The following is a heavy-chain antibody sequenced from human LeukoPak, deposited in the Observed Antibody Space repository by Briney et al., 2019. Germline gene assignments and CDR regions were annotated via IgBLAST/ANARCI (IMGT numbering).Heavy chain of an antibody. CDR1: GFTFSSYA. CDR2: IGGRDGST. D-gene: IGHD3-10*01. V-gene: IGHV3-23*01. Sequence: GGSLRLSCAASGFTFSSYAMSWVRQAPGKGLEWVSAIGGRDGSTYYADSVKGRFTISRDNSKNTLYVQMNSLRAEETAVYYCAKGHYYGSGSLDYWGQGTLVTVSS. CDR3: AKGHYYGSGSLDY. J-gene: IGHJ4*02.